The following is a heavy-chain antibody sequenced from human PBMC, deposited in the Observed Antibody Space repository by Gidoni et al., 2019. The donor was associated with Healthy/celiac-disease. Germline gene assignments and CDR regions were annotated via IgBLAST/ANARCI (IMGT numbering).Heavy chain of an antibody. CDR2: ISYDGSNK. Sequence: QVQLVESGGGVVQPGRSLRLSCAASGFTFSSYAMHWVRQAPGKGLEWVAVISYDGSNKYYADSVKGRFTISRDNSKNTLYLQMNSLRAEDTAVYYCASGQQLVDLYYFDYWGQGTLVTVSS. V-gene: IGHV3-30-3*01. J-gene: IGHJ4*02. CDR1: GFTFSSYA. D-gene: IGHD6-13*01. CDR3: ASGQQLVDLYYFDY.